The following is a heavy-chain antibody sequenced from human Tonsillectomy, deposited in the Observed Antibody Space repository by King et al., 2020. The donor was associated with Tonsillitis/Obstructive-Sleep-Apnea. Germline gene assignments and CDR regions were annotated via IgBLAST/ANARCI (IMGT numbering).Heavy chain of an antibody. J-gene: IGHJ4*02. CDR1: GFTFSNAW. CDR2: IKSKTDGGTT. D-gene: IGHD3-22*01. V-gene: IGHV3-15*07. CDR3: ATALGITMIVVVTAEDY. Sequence: DVQLVEAGGGLVKPGGSLRLSCAASGFTFSNAWMNWVRQAPGKGLEWVGRIKSKTDGGTTDYAAPVKVRFTISRDDSKNTLYLQMNSLKTEDTAVYYCATALGITMIVVVTAEDYCGQGTLVTVSS.